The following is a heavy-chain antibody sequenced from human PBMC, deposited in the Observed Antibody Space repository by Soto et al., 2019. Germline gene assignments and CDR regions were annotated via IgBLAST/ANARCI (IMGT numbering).Heavy chain of an antibody. J-gene: IGHJ3*02. CDR1: GFTFSSYS. CDR3: ARDWVYCGGDCDAFDI. Sequence: GGSLRLSCAASGFTFSSYSMNWVRQAPGKGLEWVSSISSSSSYIYYADSVKGRFTISRDNAKNSLYLQMNSLRAEDTAVYSCARDWVYCGGDCDAFDIWVQGTMVTVSS. D-gene: IGHD2-21*01. V-gene: IGHV3-21*01. CDR2: ISSSSSYI.